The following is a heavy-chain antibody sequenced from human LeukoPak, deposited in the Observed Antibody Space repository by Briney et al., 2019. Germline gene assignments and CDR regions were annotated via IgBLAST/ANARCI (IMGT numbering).Heavy chain of an antibody. J-gene: IGHJ4*02. CDR3: ARVSVVGASRWDY. Sequence: ASVKASCKASGYTFTGYYMHWVRQAPGQGLEWMGWINPNSGGTNYAQKFQGRVTMTRDTSISTAYMELSRLRSDDTAVYYCARVSVVGASRWDYWGQGTLVTVSS. CDR1: GYTFTGYY. CDR2: INPNSGGT. D-gene: IGHD1-26*01. V-gene: IGHV1-2*02.